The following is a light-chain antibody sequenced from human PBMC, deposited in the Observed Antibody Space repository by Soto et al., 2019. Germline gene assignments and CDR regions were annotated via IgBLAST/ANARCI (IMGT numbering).Light chain of an antibody. CDR3: LLFYGDGVL. Sequence: QAVVTQEPSLTVSPGGTVTLTCASRTGAVTSGYYPNWFQQKPGQPPRALIYSTTYKHSWTPARFSGSLLGGKAALTLSGVQPEDEADYYCLLFYGDGVLFGGRTKLTVL. V-gene: IGLV7-43*01. CDR1: TGAVTSGYY. CDR2: STT. J-gene: IGLJ2*01.